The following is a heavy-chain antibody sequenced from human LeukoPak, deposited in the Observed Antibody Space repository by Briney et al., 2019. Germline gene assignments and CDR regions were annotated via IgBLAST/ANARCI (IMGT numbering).Heavy chain of an antibody. V-gene: IGHV3-30*02. Sequence: GGSLRLSCAASGFTFSSYGMHWVRQAPGKGLEWVAFIRYDGSNKYYADSVKGRLTISRDNSKNTLYLQMNSLRAEDTAVYYCAKGYCSGGSCYLIDYWGQGTLVTVSS. CDR1: GFTFSSYG. CDR3: AKGYCSGGSCYLIDY. CDR2: IRYDGSNK. J-gene: IGHJ4*02. D-gene: IGHD2-15*01.